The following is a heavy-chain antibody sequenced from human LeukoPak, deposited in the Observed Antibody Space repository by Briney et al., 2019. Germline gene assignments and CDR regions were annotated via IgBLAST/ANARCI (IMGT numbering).Heavy chain of an antibody. J-gene: IGHJ4*02. CDR3: ARGRGGYRPADY. CDR1: GFTFSSYG. V-gene: IGHV3-33*01. CDR2: IWYDGSNK. D-gene: IGHD5-24*01. Sequence: GGSLRLSCATSGFTFSSYGMHWVRQAPGKGLEWVAVIWYDGSNKYYADSVKGRFTISRDNSKNTLYLQMNSLRAEDTAVYYCARGRGGYRPADYWGQGTLVTVSS.